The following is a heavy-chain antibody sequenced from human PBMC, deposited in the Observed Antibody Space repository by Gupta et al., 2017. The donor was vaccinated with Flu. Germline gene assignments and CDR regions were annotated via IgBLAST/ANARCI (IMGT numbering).Heavy chain of an antibody. CDR3: ARDPIGDCSSTSCPYYYYYGMDV. D-gene: IGHD2-2*01. J-gene: IGHJ6*02. CDR2: IDWDDDK. Sequence: QVTLKESGPALVKPTQTLTLTCTFSGFSLSTSGMRVSWIRQPPGKALEWLARIDWDDDKFYSTSLKTRLTISKDTSKNQVVLTMTNMDPVDTATYYCARDPIGDCSSTSCPYYYYYGMDVWGQGTTVTVSS. CDR1: GFSLSTSGMR. V-gene: IGHV2-70*04.